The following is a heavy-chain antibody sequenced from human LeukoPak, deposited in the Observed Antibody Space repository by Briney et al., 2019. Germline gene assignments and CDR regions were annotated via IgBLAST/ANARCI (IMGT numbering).Heavy chain of an antibody. V-gene: IGHV3-48*03. CDR2: ITSSGSTI. Sequence: GRSLRLSCAASGFTVGSYEMNWVRQAPGKGLEWVSYITSSGSTIYYAVSVKGRFTFSRDNARNSLYLQMNSLRAEDTAVYYCARLWSGYNYGMDVWGQGTAVTVSS. D-gene: IGHD3-3*01. J-gene: IGHJ6*02. CDR1: GFTVGSYE. CDR3: ARLWSGYNYGMDV.